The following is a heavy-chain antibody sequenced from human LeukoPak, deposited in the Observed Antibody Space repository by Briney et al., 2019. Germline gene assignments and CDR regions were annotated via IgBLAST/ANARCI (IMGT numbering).Heavy chain of an antibody. Sequence: SETLSLTCTVSGASIRSHYWSWIRQPPGKGLEWIGYMYYSGNSNYNPALKSRVTISVDTSKNQFSLKLSSVTAADTAVYYCARALNRIMITFGGVMNDAFDIWGQGTMVTVSS. V-gene: IGHV4-59*08. J-gene: IGHJ3*02. D-gene: IGHD3-16*01. CDR1: GASIRSHY. CDR2: MYYSGNS. CDR3: ARALNRIMITFGGVMNDAFDI.